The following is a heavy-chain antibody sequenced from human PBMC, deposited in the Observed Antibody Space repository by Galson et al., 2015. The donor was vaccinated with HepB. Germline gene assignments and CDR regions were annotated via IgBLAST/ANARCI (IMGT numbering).Heavy chain of an antibody. D-gene: IGHD3-22*01. CDR1: GFTFSSYS. J-gene: IGHJ4*02. Sequence: SLRLSCAASGFTFSSYSMNWVRQAPGKGLEWVSSISSSSSYIYYADSVKGRFTISRDNAKNSLYLQMNSLRAEDTAVYYCARPMTHPDDSSGPPDYWGQGTLVTVSS. V-gene: IGHV3-21*01. CDR2: ISSSSSYI. CDR3: ARPMTHPDDSSGPPDY.